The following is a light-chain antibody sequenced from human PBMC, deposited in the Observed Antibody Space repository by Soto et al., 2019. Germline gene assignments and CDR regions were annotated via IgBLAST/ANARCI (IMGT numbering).Light chain of an antibody. CDR1: SSDVGGYNL. V-gene: IGLV2-14*02. Sequence: QSVLTQPASVSGSPGQSITITCTGTSSDVGGYNLVAWYQQHPGNVPKLLIYEGNKWPSGVFYRFSGSKSGDTASLTISGLQAEDEADYYCSSFTISRNTVIFGGGTKLTVL. CDR2: EGN. J-gene: IGLJ2*01. CDR3: SSFTISRNTVI.